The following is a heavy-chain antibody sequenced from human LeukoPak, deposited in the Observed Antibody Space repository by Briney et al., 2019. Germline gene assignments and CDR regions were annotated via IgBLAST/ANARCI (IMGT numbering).Heavy chain of an antibody. Sequence: SVKVSCKASGGTFSSYAISWVRQAPGQGLEWMGRIIPILGIANYAQKFQGRVTITADKSTSTAYMELSSLRSEDTAVCYCAREDTGSYGFYWGQGTLVTVSS. J-gene: IGHJ4*02. CDR3: AREDTGSYGFY. D-gene: IGHD5-18*01. CDR1: GGTFSSYA. V-gene: IGHV1-69*04. CDR2: IIPILGIA.